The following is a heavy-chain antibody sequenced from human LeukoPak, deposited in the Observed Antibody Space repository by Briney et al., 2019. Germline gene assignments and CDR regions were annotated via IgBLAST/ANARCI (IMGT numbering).Heavy chain of an antibody. V-gene: IGHV1-18*01. J-gene: IGHJ4*02. CDR3: ARDLVETIFGVVIPMDFDY. CDR1: GYTFTSYG. D-gene: IGHD3-3*01. CDR2: ISAYNGNT. Sequence: GASVKVSCKASGYTFTSYGISWVRQAPGQGLEWMGWISAYNGNTNYAQKLQGRVTMTTDTSTSTAYTELSRLRSDDTAVYYCARDLVETIFGVVIPMDFDYWGQGTLVTVSS.